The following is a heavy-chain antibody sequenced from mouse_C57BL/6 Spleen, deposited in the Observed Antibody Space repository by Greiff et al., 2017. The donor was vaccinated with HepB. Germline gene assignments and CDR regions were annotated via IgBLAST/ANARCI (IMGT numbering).Heavy chain of an antibody. V-gene: IGHV14-2*01. D-gene: IGHD2-3*01. J-gene: IGHJ3*01. Sequence: EVKLMESGAELVKPGASVKLSCTASGFNIKDYYMHWVKQRTEQGLEWIGRIDPEDGENKYAPKFQGKATITADTSSNTAYLQLSSLTSEDTAVYYCARSERWLTWFAYWGQGTLVTVSA. CDR2: IDPEDGEN. CDR1: GFNIKDYY. CDR3: ARSERWLTWFAY.